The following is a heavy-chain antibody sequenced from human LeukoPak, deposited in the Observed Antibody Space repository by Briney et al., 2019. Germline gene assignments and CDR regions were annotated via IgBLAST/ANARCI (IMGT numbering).Heavy chain of an antibody. CDR1: GFTVSSNY. V-gene: IGHV3-11*01. Sequence: GGSLRLSCAASGFTVSSNYMSWIRQAPGKGLEWISYISGSGSTIYYADSVKGRFTISRDNAKNSLYLQMNSLRAEDTALYYCARGRGDYVNYDYWGQGALVTVSS. D-gene: IGHD4-17*01. CDR2: ISGSGSTI. CDR3: ARGRGDYVNYDY. J-gene: IGHJ4*02.